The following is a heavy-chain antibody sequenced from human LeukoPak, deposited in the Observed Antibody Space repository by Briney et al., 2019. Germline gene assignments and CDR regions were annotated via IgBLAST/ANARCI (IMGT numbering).Heavy chain of an antibody. CDR3: ARDPGWGPLDY. CDR2: ISSSSSYI. V-gene: IGHV3-21*01. J-gene: IGHJ4*02. CDR1: GFTFSSYS. D-gene: IGHD7-27*01. Sequence: GGSLRLSCAASGFTFSSYSMNWVRQAPGKGLEWVSSISSSSSYIYYADSVKGRFTISRDNAKNSLYLQMNCLRAEDTAVYYCARDPGWGPLDYWGQGTLVTVSS.